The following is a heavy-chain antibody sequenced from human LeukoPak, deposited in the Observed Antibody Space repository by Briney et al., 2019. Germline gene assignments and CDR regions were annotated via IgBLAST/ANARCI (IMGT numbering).Heavy chain of an antibody. V-gene: IGHV3-30*18. CDR1: GFTFSSYG. Sequence: GGSLRLSCAASGFTFSSYGMHWVRQAPGKGLEWVAVISYDGSNKYYADSVKGRFTISRDNSKNTLYLQMNSLRAEDTAVYYCAKEKGCNSAYGGQGTLVPVPS. CDR2: ISYDGSNK. D-gene: IGHD4-23*01. J-gene: IGHJ4*02. CDR3: AKEKGCNSAY.